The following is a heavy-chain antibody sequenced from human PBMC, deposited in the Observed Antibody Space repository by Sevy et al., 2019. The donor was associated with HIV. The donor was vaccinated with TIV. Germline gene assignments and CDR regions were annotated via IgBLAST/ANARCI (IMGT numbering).Heavy chain of an antibody. CDR3: ARDSDNYDILTGYYPFDY. D-gene: IGHD3-9*01. Sequence: ASVKVSCKASGYTFTSYYMHCVRQAPGQGLEWMGIINPSGGSTSYAQKFQGRVTMTRDTSTSTVYMEPSSLRSEDTAVYYCARDSDNYDILTGYYPFDYWGQGTLVTVSS. J-gene: IGHJ4*02. V-gene: IGHV1-46*01. CDR2: INPSGGST. CDR1: GYTFTSYY.